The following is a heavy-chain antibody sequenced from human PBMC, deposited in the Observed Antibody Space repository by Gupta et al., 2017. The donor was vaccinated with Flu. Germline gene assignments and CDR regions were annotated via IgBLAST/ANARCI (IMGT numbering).Heavy chain of an antibody. CDR2: ISSSSSYI. J-gene: IGHJ4*02. D-gene: IGHD1-26*01. CDR3: ARDITPSGSYLGD. Sequence: EVSLVESGGGLVKPGGSLRPSCSASGFTFSSHAINWVRQAPGKGLEWVSSISSSSSYIFYADSVKGRFTISRDNAKNSVYLQMNSLRAGDTAVYFCARDITPSGSYLGDWGQGTLVTVSS. CDR1: GFTFSSHA. V-gene: IGHV3-21*01.